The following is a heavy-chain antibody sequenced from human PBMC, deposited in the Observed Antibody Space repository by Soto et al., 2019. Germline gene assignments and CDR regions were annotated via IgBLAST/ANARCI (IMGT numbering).Heavy chain of an antibody. CDR1: GFTFSSYA. CDR2: ISGSGGST. J-gene: IGHJ5*02. D-gene: IGHD2-2*01. V-gene: IGHV3-23*01. Sequence: EVQLLESGGGLVQPGGSLRLSCAASGFTFSSYAMSWVRQAPGKGLEWGSAISGSGGSTYYADSVKGRFTISRDNSKNTLYLQMNSLRAEDTAVYYCAKDPVQYWSSTSCAPDWFDPWGQGTLVTVSS. CDR3: AKDPVQYWSSTSCAPDWFDP.